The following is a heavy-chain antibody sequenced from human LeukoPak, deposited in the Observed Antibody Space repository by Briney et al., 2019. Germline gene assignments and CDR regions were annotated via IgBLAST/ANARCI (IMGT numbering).Heavy chain of an antibody. Sequence: PGASVKVSCKASGGTFSSYAISWVRQAPGQGLEWMGGIIPIFGTANYAQKFQGRVTITADESTSTAYMELSSLRSEDTAVYYCARDSVDYYDSSGYYPWGQGTLVTVSS. J-gene: IGHJ5*02. D-gene: IGHD3-22*01. CDR2: IIPIFGTA. V-gene: IGHV1-69*13. CDR3: ARDSVDYYDSSGYYP. CDR1: GGTFSSYA.